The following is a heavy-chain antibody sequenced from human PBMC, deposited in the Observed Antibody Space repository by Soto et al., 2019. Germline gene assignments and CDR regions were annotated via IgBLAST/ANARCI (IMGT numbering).Heavy chain of an antibody. V-gene: IGHV3-74*01. CDR2: IHSDGSST. J-gene: IGHJ3*01. CDR1: GFTFSYYW. D-gene: IGHD1-26*01. CDR3: ARGDRGAFDL. Sequence: EVQLVESGGGLVQPGESLRLSCAASGFTFSYYWMHWVRQAPGKGLVWVSRIHSDGSSTTYADSVKGRFTISRDNARNTLYLKRNRLRAEDTAVYYCARGDRGAFDLWGQGTVVTVSS.